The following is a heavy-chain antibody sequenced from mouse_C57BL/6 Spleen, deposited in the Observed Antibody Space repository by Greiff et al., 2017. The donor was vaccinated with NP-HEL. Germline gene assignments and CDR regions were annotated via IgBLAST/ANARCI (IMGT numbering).Heavy chain of an antibody. Sequence: QVQLQQPGAELVKPGASVKMSCKASGYTFTSYWITWVKQRPGQGLEWIGDIYPGSGSTNYNEKFKSKATLTVDTSSSTAYMQLSSLTSEDSAVYYCARYYYDYGYYAMDYWGQGTSVTVSS. D-gene: IGHD2-4*01. CDR1: GYTFTSYW. CDR2: IYPGSGST. V-gene: IGHV1-55*01. J-gene: IGHJ4*01. CDR3: ARYYYDYGYYAMDY.